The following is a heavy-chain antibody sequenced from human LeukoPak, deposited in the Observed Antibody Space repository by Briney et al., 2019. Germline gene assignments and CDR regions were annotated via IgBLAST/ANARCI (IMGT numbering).Heavy chain of an antibody. J-gene: IGHJ5*02. CDR2: INPNSGGT. V-gene: IGHV1-2*02. CDR1: GYTFTSYD. Sequence: GASVKVSCKASGYTFTSYDINWVRQATGQGLEWMGWINPNSGGTNYAQKFQGRVTMTRDTSISTAYMELSRLRSDDTAVYYCARDRSAVNWFDPWGQGTLVTVSS. D-gene: IGHD4-17*01. CDR3: ARDRSAVNWFDP.